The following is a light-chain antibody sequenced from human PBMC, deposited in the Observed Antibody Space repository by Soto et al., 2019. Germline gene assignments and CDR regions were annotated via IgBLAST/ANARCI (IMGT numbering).Light chain of an antibody. CDR3: QAWDSSSVV. CDR1: KLGDKY. J-gene: IGLJ2*01. Sequence: SYELTQSPSVSVSPGQTATITCSGDKLGDKYAYWYQQKPGQSPVVVIYEDTKRPSGIPERFSGSNSGNTATLTISGTQAMDEADYCCQAWDSSSVVFGGGTKLTVL. CDR2: EDT. V-gene: IGLV3-1*01.